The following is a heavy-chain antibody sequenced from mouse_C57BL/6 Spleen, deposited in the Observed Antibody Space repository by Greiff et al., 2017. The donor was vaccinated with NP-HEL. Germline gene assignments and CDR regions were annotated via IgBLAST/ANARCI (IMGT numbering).Heavy chain of an antibody. Sequence: QVQLQQPGAELVKPGASVKLSCKASGYTFTSYWMQWVKQRPGQGLEWIGEIDPSDSYTNYNQKFKGKATLTVDTSSSPAYMQLSSLTSEDSAVYYCARWGFNGSSYRYFDVWGTGTTVTVSS. V-gene: IGHV1-50*01. D-gene: IGHD1-1*01. CDR2: IDPSDSYT. CDR1: GYTFTSYW. CDR3: ARWGFNGSSYRYFDV. J-gene: IGHJ1*03.